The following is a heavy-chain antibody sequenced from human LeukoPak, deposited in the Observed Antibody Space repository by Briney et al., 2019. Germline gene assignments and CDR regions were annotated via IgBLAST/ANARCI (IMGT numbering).Heavy chain of an antibody. J-gene: IGHJ4*02. CDR2: INAGNGNT. Sequence: GASVKVSCKASGYTFTSYAMHWVRQAPGQRLEWMGWINAGNGNTKYSQKSQGRVTITRDTSASTAYMELSSLKSEDTAVYYCARVYFDWSEPFDYWGQGTLVTVSS. V-gene: IGHV1-3*01. CDR1: GYTFTSYA. D-gene: IGHD3-9*01. CDR3: ARVYFDWSEPFDY.